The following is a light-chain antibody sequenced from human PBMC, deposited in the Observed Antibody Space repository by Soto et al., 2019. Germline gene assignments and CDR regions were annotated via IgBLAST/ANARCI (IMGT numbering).Light chain of an antibody. CDR2: GNS. V-gene: IGLV1-40*01. J-gene: IGLJ2*01. Sequence: QSVLTQPPSVSGAPGQRVTISCTGSSSNIGAGYDVHWYQQLTGTAPKLLIYGNSNRPSEVPDRFPGSKSGTSASLAITGLPAEDEADYSGQPYDSSPSGSVVFGGGTKLTVL. CDR1: SSNIGAGYD. CDR3: QPYDSSPSGSVV.